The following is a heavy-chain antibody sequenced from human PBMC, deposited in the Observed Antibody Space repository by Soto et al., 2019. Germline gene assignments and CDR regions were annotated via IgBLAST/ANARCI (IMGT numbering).Heavy chain of an antibody. CDR3: ARDWYGGNSGGEFFY. D-gene: IGHD2-21*02. J-gene: IGHJ4*02. CDR1: GFTFSSYS. Sequence: PGGSLRLSCAASGFTFSSYSMNWVRQAPGKGLEWVSSISSSSSYIYYADSVKGRFTISRDNAKNSLYLQMNSLRAEDTAVYYCARDWYGGNSGGEFFYWGQGTLVTVS. V-gene: IGHV3-21*01. CDR2: ISSSSSYI.